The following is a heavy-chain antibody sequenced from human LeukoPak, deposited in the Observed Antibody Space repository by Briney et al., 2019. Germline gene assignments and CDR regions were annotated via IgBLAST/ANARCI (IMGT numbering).Heavy chain of an antibody. V-gene: IGHV4-59*01. CDR1: GGSISSYY. CDR3: ARTVADIVVVVAATQGWFDP. Sequence: PSGTLSLTCTVSGGSISSYYWSWIRQPPGKGLEWIGYIYYSGSTNYNPSLKSRVTISVDTSKNQFSLKLSSVTAADTAVYYCARTVADIVVVVAATQGWFDPWGQGTLVTVSS. D-gene: IGHD2-15*01. CDR2: IYYSGST. J-gene: IGHJ5*02.